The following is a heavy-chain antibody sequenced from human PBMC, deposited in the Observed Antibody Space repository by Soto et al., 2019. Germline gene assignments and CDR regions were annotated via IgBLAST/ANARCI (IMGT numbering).Heavy chain of an antibody. CDR3: ARVLSLVRGVDP. J-gene: IGHJ5*02. CDR2: IYYSGST. D-gene: IGHD3-10*01. V-gene: IGHV4-61*01. CDR1: GGSVSSGSYY. Sequence: SETLSLTCTVSGGSVSSGSYYWSWIRQPPGKGLEWIGYIYYSGSTNYNPSLKSRVTISVDTSKNQFSLKLSSVTAADTAVYYCARVLSLVRGVDPWGQGTLVTVSS.